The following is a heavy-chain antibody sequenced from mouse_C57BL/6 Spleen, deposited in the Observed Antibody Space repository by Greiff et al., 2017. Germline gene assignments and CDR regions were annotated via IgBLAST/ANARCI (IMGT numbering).Heavy chain of an antibody. Sequence: VKLQQSGPELVKPGASVKISCKASGYAFSSSWMNWVKQRPGKGLEWIGRIYPGDGDNNYNGKFKGKATLTADKSSSTAYMQLSSLTSEDSAVYFCARSDYGSMDYWGQGTSVTVSS. V-gene: IGHV1-82*01. J-gene: IGHJ4*01. CDR1: GYAFSSSW. CDR2: IYPGDGDN. CDR3: ARSDYGSMDY. D-gene: IGHD1-1*01.